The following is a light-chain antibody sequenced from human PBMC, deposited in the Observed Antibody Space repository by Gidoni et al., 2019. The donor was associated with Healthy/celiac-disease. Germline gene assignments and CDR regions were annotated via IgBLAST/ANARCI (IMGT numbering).Light chain of an antibody. CDR3: QQYDNLTLYS. CDR1: QDISNY. J-gene: IGKJ2*03. Sequence: DIQMPQSPSSLSASVGDRVTITCQASQDISNYLNWYQQKPGKAPKLLIYDASNLETGVPSRFSGSGSGTDFTFTISSLQPEDIATYYCQQYDNLTLYSFGQXTKLEIK. CDR2: DAS. V-gene: IGKV1-33*01.